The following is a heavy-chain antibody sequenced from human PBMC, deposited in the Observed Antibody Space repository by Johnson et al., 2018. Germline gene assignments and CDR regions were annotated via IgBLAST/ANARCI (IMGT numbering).Heavy chain of an antibody. CDR1: GFTFSSYA. CDR2: ISYDGRNK. Sequence: QVQLVESGGGVVQPGRSLRLSCAASGFTFSSYAMYWFRQAPGKRLEWVAVISYDGRNKYYADSVKRRFSISRDNSKNTLYLQMNSPRAEATAVYYCARGRITMVRGVNDAFDIWGQGTMVTVSS. D-gene: IGHD3-10*01. CDR3: ARGRITMVRGVNDAFDI. J-gene: IGHJ3*02. V-gene: IGHV3-30-3*01.